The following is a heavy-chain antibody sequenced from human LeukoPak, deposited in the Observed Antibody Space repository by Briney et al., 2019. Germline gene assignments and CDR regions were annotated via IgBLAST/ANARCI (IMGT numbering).Heavy chain of an antibody. CDR1: GFTFSSYW. J-gene: IGHJ3*02. D-gene: IGHD2-2*02. CDR3: ASAPGADIVVVPAAIEAAGAFDI. CDR2: IKQDGSEK. Sequence: GGSLRLSCAASGFTFSSYWMSWVRQAPGKGLEWVANIKQDGSEKYYVDSVKGRFTISRDNAKNSLYLQMNSLRAEDTAVYYCASAPGADIVVVPAAIEAAGAFDIWGQGTMVTVSS. V-gene: IGHV3-7*01.